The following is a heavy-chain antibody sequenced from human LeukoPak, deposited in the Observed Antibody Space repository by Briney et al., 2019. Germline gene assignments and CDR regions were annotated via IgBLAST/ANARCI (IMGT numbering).Heavy chain of an antibody. J-gene: IGHJ4*02. CDR3: ASLLSYDSSAYYPFDY. CDR1: GGSFSGYY. CDR2: IYYTGST. Sequence: SETLSLTCAVYGGSFSGYYWGWIRQPPGKGLEWIGTIYYTGSTYYNPSLKSRVTISVDTSKNHFSLKLSSVTAADTAVYYCASLLSYDSSAYYPFDYWGQGTLVTVSS. V-gene: IGHV4-39*02. D-gene: IGHD3-22*01.